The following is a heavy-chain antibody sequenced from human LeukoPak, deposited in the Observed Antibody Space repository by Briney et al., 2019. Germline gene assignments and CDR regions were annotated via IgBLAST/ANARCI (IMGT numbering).Heavy chain of an antibody. CDR3: AGSGYYTGDAFDI. Sequence: SETLSLTCTVSGGSISSYYWSWIRQPPGKGLEWIGYIYYSGSTNYNPSPKSRVTISVDTSKNQFSLKLSSVTAADTAVYYCAGSGYYTGDAFDIWGQGTMVTVSS. D-gene: IGHD3-22*01. CDR1: GGSISSYY. J-gene: IGHJ3*02. CDR2: IYYSGST. V-gene: IGHV4-59*08.